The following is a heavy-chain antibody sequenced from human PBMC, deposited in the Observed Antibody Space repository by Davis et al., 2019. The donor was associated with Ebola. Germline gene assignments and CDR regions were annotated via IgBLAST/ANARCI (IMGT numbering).Heavy chain of an antibody. CDR3: ASHRRNDYYYYGMDV. Sequence: AASVKVSCKASGYTFTSYGISWVRQAPGQGLEWMGGIIPILGTANYAQKFQGRVTITADESTSTAYMELSSLRSEDTAVYYCASHRRNDYYYYGMDVWGQGTTVTVSS. V-gene: IGHV1-69*13. CDR1: GYTFTSYG. D-gene: IGHD1-14*01. J-gene: IGHJ6*02. CDR2: IIPILGTA.